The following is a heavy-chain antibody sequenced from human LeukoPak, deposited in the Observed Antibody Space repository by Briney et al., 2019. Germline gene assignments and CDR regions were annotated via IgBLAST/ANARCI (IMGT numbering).Heavy chain of an antibody. CDR2: INWNGGST. J-gene: IGHJ3*01. D-gene: IGHD3-3*01. V-gene: IGHV3-20*04. CDR1: GFTLDDYG. CDR3: ARDGGTYYHFWSGYRP. Sequence: GGSLRLSCAASGFTLDDYGMSWVRQAPGKGLERVSGINWNGGSTGYADSVKGRFTISSDNAKNSVYLQMNSLRAEDTALYYCARDGGTYYHFWSGYRPWGQGTMVTVSS.